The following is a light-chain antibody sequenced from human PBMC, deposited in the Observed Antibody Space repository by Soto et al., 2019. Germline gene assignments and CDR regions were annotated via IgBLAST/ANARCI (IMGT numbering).Light chain of an antibody. V-gene: IGLV2-14*01. Sequence: QSALTQPASVSGSPGQSIAISCTGTSSDVGGYNSVSWYQQYPGKAPKLMIHDVSNRPSGVSDRFSGSKSGNPASLTISGLQAEDEADYYCSSWTSSSSYVFGSGTKLTVL. J-gene: IGLJ1*01. CDR2: DVS. CDR3: SSWTSSSSYV. CDR1: SSDVGGYNS.